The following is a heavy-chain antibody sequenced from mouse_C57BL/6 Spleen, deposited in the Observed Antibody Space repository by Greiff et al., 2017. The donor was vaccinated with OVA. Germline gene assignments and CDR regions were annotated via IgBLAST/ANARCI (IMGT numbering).Heavy chain of an antibody. CDR3: ASYGYGEAY. J-gene: IGHJ3*01. D-gene: IGHD2-2*01. CDR1: GFNIKDYY. CDR2: IDPEDGET. Sequence: VQLQQSGAELVKPGASVKLSCTASGFNIKDYYMHWVKQRTEQGLEWIGRIDPEDGETKYDPKFQGKATITADTSSNTAYLQLSSLTSEDTAVYYCASYGYGEAYWGQGTLVTVSA. V-gene: IGHV14-2*01.